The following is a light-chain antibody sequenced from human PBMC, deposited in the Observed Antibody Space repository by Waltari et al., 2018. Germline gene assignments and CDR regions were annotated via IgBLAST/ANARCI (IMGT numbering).Light chain of an antibody. V-gene: IGLV2-8*01. J-gene: IGLJ2*01. CDR2: EVS. CDR1: SSDVGSSNY. CDR3: SSYAGRNNLV. Sequence: QSALTQPPSASGSPGPSVTISCTGTSSDVGSSNYVPWYQQHPGKAPKLMIYEVSKRPSGVPDRFSGSKSGNTASLTVSGLQAEDETDYYCSSYAGRNNLVFGGGTKLTVL.